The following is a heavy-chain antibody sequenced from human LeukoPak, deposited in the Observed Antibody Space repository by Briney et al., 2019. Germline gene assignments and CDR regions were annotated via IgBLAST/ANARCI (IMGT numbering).Heavy chain of an antibody. CDR1: GFTFSSYW. Sequence: GGSLRLSCAASGFTFSSYWMHWVRQAPGKWLGWVSRINSDGSSTSYADSVKGRFTISRDNAKNTLYLQMNSLRAEDTAVYYCARDKPSSIAARFDYWGQGTLVTVSS. CDR3: ARDKPSSIAARFDY. CDR2: INSDGSST. D-gene: IGHD6-6*01. J-gene: IGHJ4*02. V-gene: IGHV3-74*01.